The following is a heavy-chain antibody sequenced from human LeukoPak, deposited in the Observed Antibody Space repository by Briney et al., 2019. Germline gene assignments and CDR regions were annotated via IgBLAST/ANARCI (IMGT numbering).Heavy chain of an antibody. D-gene: IGHD1-20*01. CDR2: INHSGST. CDR1: GGSFSGYY. Sequence: SETLSLTCAVYGGSFSGYYWSWIRQPPGKGLEWIGEINHSGSTNYNPSLKSRVTISVDTSKNQFSLKLSSVTAADTAVYYCARGRGITGGYFDYWGQGTLVTVSS. V-gene: IGHV4-34*01. CDR3: ARGRGITGGYFDY. J-gene: IGHJ4*02.